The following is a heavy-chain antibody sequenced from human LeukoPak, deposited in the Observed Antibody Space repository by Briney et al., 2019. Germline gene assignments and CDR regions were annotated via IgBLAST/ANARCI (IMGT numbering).Heavy chain of an antibody. CDR1: GDSISSTNYY. Sequence: SETLSLTCTVSGDSISSTNYYWGWIRQPPGKGLEWIGSIYHSGSTYHNPSLKSRVTISVDKSKNQFSLKLSSVTAADTAVYYCARTGTSSWLFDYWGQGTLVTVSS. CDR3: ARTGTSSWLFDY. J-gene: IGHJ4*02. D-gene: IGHD6-13*01. V-gene: IGHV4-39*07. CDR2: IYHSGST.